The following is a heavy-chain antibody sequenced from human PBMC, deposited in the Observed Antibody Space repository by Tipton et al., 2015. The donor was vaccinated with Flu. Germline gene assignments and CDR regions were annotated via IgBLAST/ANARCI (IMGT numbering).Heavy chain of an antibody. Sequence: TLSLTCTVSGGSLSSFYWSWNRQPAGKGLEWIGRIYSSGSTKYSPALKGRVTMSVDTSRNQFSLRLSSVTAADMAVYFCARKAAPTPGAGYQYESWGQGKLFTVSS. V-gene: IGHV4-4*07. CDR2: IYSSGST. CDR3: ARKAAPTPGAGYQYES. CDR1: GGSLSSFY. J-gene: IGHJ5*02. D-gene: IGHD3-10*01.